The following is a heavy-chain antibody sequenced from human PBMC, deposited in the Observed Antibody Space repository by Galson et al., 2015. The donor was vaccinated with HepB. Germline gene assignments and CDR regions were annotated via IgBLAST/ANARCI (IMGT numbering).Heavy chain of an antibody. D-gene: IGHD1-26*01. CDR3: AKAVEYSRNGPRS. J-gene: IGHJ4*02. CDR2: ISGDGGAT. Sequence: SLRLSCAASGFTFSSHAMSWVRQAPGKGLEWVSGISGDGGATYYADSVKGRFIISRDSFKNTLNLQINSLRVEDTAIYYCAKAVEYSRNGPRSWGLGTLVTVSS. CDR1: GFTFSSHA. V-gene: IGHV3-23*01.